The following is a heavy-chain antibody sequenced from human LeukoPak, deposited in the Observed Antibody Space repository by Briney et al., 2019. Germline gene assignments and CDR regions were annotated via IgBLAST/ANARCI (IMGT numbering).Heavy chain of an antibody. D-gene: IGHD6-13*01. CDR1: GFTFSGYD. CDR3: ARSPSYSSSWYALDS. V-gene: IGHV3-13*01. Sequence: GGSLRLSCEASGFTFSGYDMHWVRQATGKGLEWVSAIGTTDDTYYSDSVRGRFTISRENAKNSLDLQMNSLRAGDTAVYYCARSPSYSSSWYALDSWGQGTLVTVSS. CDR2: IGTTDDT. J-gene: IGHJ4*02.